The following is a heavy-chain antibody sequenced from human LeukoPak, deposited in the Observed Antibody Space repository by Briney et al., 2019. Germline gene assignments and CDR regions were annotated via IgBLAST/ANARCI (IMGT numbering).Heavy chain of an antibody. CDR1: GRSISSISYY. J-gene: IGHJ4*02. CDR2: IYFSGTT. D-gene: IGHD3-22*01. V-gene: IGHV4-39*01. CDR3: ARTPPRYYYDENQPDY. Sequence: SETLSLTCTVSGRSISSISYYWGWIRPPAGRGRGWIGSIYFSGTTYKHPSRKSRVTISVDTSKNQFSLKLSSVTAADTAVYYCARTPPRYYYDENQPDYWGQGTLVTVSS.